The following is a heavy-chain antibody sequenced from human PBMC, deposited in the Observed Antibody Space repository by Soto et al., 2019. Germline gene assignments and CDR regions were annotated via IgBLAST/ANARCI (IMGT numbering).Heavy chain of an antibody. D-gene: IGHD3-3*01. Sequence: AXVKVSSKAPGYTFTTKFIPWVLQAPGQGLEWMGFINPSAGSAIYAQNFQDRVTMTRDTSTSTVYMDLSSLRSDDTAVYYCARLAIFKGFDYWGQGTLVTVSS. CDR1: GYTFTTKF. J-gene: IGHJ4*02. CDR2: INPSAGSA. V-gene: IGHV1-46*01. CDR3: ARLAIFKGFDY.